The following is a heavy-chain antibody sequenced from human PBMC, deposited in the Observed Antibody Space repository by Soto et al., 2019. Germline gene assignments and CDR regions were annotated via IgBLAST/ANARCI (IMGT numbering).Heavy chain of an antibody. D-gene: IGHD6-19*01. CDR2: ISLYSDGT. CDR3: ATILWAIAVAGTYNWFDP. J-gene: IGHJ5*02. CDR1: GYTFSNYG. V-gene: IGHV1-18*01. Sequence: ASVKVSCKTSGYTFSNYGITWVRQAPGQPLEWLGWISLYSDGTNYAQKFQGRVSMTTDTSTTTAYMELSSLRSEDTAVYYCATILWAIAVAGTYNWFDPWGQGTLVTVSS.